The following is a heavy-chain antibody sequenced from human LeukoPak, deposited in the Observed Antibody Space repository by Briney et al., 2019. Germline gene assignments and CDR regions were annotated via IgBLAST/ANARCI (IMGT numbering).Heavy chain of an antibody. CDR2: ISYDGSNK. J-gene: IGHJ4*02. CDR3: ARALRPQYLVATPFDY. Sequence: PGGSLRLSCAASGFTFSSYAMHWVRQAPGKGLEWVAVISYDGSNKDYADSLKGRFTISRDNSKNTLYLQMNSLRAEDTAVYYCARALRPQYLVATPFDYWGQGTLVTVSS. CDR1: GFTFSSYA. D-gene: IGHD5-12*01. V-gene: IGHV3-30*04.